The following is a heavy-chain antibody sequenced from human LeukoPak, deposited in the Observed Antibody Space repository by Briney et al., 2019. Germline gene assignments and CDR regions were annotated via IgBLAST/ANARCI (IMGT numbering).Heavy chain of an antibody. Sequence: GGSLRLSCAASGFTFTNNNMNWVRQAPGKGLEWVSSISSSSSYIYSADSVKGRFTISRDNAKNSLYLQMNSLRAEDTAVYYCARDLGSDGSGSYNYWGQGTLVTVSS. V-gene: IGHV3-21*01. D-gene: IGHD3-10*01. J-gene: IGHJ4*02. CDR1: GFTFTNNN. CDR3: ARDLGSDGSGSYNY. CDR2: ISSSSSYI.